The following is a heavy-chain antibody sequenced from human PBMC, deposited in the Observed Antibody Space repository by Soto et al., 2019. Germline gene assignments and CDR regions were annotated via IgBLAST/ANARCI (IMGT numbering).Heavy chain of an antibody. J-gene: IGHJ3*02. CDR3: ARDDYYDSSGYYSTNAFDI. CDR2: IIPIFGTA. Sequence: SVKVSCKASGGTFSSYAISWVRQAPGQGLEWMGGIIPIFGTANYAQKFQGRVTITADESTSTAYMELSSLRSEDTAVYYCARDDYYDSSGYYSTNAFDIWGQGTMVTVSS. D-gene: IGHD3-22*01. V-gene: IGHV1-69*13. CDR1: GGTFSSYA.